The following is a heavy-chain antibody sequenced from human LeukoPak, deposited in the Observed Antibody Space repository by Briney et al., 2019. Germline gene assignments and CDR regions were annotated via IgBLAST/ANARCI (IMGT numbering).Heavy chain of an antibody. CDR1: GGTFSSYA. D-gene: IGHD1-26*01. V-gene: IGHV1-69*05. CDR2: IIPIFGTA. J-gene: IGHJ4*02. Sequence: SVKVSCKASGGTFSSYAISWVRQAPGQGLEWMGGIIPIFGTANYAQKFQGRVTMATDTSTSTAYMELRSLRSDDTAVYYCARSRVGVTTPFDYWGQGTLVTVSS. CDR3: ARSRVGVTTPFDY.